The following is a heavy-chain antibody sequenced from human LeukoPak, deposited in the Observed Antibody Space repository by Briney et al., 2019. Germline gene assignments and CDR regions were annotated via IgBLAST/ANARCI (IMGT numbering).Heavy chain of an antibody. CDR3: AKGSQYPLLSYYFDY. Sequence: GGSLRLSCAASGFTLDDYAMHWVRPAPGKGLEWVSGISWNSGSIDSAESVKGRFTISRDNTKNSLYVQMNSLRAEDPALYYCAKGSQYPLLSYYFDYWGQGTLVTVSS. V-gene: IGHV3-9*01. J-gene: IGHJ4*02. CDR1: GFTLDDYA. CDR2: ISWNSGSI. D-gene: IGHD2-2*01.